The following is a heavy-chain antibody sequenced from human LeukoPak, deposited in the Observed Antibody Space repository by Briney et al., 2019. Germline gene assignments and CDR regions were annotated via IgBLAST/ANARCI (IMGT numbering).Heavy chain of an antibody. CDR2: IYTGGST. CDR1: GGSISSYY. V-gene: IGHV4-4*09. Sequence: SETLSLTCTVSGGSISSYYWSWIRQPPGKGLEWIGYIYTGGSTNYNPSLKSRVTISVDTSKNQFSLKLSSVTAADTAVYYCARHNTAVAGIFVWFDPWGQGTLATVSS. D-gene: IGHD6-19*01. J-gene: IGHJ5*02. CDR3: ARHNTAVAGIFVWFDP.